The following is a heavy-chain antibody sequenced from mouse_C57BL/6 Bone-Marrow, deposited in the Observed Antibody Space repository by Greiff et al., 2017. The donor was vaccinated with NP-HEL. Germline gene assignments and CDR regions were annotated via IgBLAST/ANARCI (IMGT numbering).Heavy chain of an antibody. CDR3: ARNYNGHLDY. V-gene: IGHV1-64*01. CDR2: IHPNSGST. CDR1: GYTFTSYW. Sequence: QVQLQQPGAELVKPGASVKLSCTASGYTFTSYWMHWVKQRPGQGLEWIGMIHPNSGSTNYTEKFQSKATLTVDKSYSTGYMQLSSLTSGESAVYYCARNYNGHLDYWGQGTTLTVSS. J-gene: IGHJ2*01. D-gene: IGHD1-1*01.